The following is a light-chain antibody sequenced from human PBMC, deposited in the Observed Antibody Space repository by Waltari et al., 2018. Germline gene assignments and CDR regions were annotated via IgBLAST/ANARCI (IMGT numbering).Light chain of an antibody. V-gene: IGLV3-10*01. CDR3: YSTDSSDTHRV. CDR2: EDS. J-gene: IGLJ3*02. Sequence: SYELTQPPSVSVSPGQAARITCSGDALPKKYAYWYQQKSGQAPVLVIYEDSKRPSGIPGRFSGPSSGTTDTLTLSGAQVEDEGDYYCYSTDSSDTHRVFGGGTKLTVL. CDR1: ALPKKY.